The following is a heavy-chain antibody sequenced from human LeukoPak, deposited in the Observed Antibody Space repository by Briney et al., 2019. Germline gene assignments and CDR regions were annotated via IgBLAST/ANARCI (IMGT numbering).Heavy chain of an antibody. CDR3: ARHQKVVTIFGVVTRSGWFDP. CDR2: IYYSGST. Sequence: PSETLSLTCTVSGGSISSCSYYWCWIRQPPGKGLEGIVSIYYSGSTYYIPSLKSPVTISVYTSKNQFSLKLSSVTAADTAVYYCARHQKVVTIFGVVTRSGWFDPWGQGTLVTVSS. V-gene: IGHV4-39*01. J-gene: IGHJ5*02. D-gene: IGHD3-3*01. CDR1: GGSISSCSYY.